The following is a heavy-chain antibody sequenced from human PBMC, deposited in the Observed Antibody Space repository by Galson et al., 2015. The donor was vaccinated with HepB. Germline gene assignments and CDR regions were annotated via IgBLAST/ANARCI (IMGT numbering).Heavy chain of an antibody. V-gene: IGHV1-46*01. CDR2: INPSGGST. CDR1: GYTFTSYY. CDR3: ASAPRSTVTTFSFDY. Sequence: SVKVSCKASGYTFTSYYMHWVRQAPGQGLEWMGIINPSGGSTSYAQKFQGRVTMTRDTSTSTVYMELSSLRSEDTAVYYCASAPRSTVTTFSFDYWGQGTLVTVSS. J-gene: IGHJ4*02. D-gene: IGHD4-17*01.